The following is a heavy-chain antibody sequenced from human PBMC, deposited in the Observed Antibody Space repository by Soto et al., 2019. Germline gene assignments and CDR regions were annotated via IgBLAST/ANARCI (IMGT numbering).Heavy chain of an antibody. J-gene: IGHJ4*02. D-gene: IGHD2-8*02. CDR1: GGSVSSGSYY. Sequence: PSETLSLTCTVSGGSVSSGSYYWSWIRQPPGKGLEWIGDINYSGSTNYNPSLKSRVTISVDTSKNQFSLKLTSVTAADTAVYYCARDKITGLFDYWGQGTLVTVSS. V-gene: IGHV4-61*01. CDR3: ARDKITGLFDY. CDR2: INYSGST.